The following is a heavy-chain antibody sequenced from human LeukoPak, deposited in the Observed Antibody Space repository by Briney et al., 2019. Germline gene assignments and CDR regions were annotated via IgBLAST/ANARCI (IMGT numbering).Heavy chain of an antibody. V-gene: IGHV1-69*04. CDR3: ARDYSVDTAMVPDY. CDR1: GGTFSSYA. Sequence: GASVKVSCKASGGTFSSYAIGWVRQAPGQGLEWMGRIIPILGIANYAQKFQGRVTITADKSTSTAYMELSSLRSEDTAVYYCARDYSVDTAMVPDYWGQGTLVTVSS. CDR2: IIPILGIA. D-gene: IGHD5-18*01. J-gene: IGHJ4*02.